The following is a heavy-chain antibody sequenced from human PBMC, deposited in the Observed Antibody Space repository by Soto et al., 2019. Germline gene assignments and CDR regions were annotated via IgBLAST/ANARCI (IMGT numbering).Heavy chain of an antibody. CDR3: AREMLYCSGGSCYSPFGQHAFDI. CDR1: GFTFSSYA. J-gene: IGHJ3*02. D-gene: IGHD2-15*01. Sequence: QVQLVESGGGVVQPGRSLRLSCAASGFTFSSYAMHWVRQAPGKGLEWVAVISYDGSNKYYADSVKGRFTISRDNSKNTLYLQMHSLRAEDTAVYYCAREMLYCSGGSCYSPFGQHAFDIWGQGTMVTVSS. V-gene: IGHV3-30-3*01. CDR2: ISYDGSNK.